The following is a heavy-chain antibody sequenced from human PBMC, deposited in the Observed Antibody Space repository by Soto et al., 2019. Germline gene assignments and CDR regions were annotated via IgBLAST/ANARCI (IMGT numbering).Heavy chain of an antibody. CDR1: SVSITSSNW. CDR3: ARDYAGFDY. V-gene: IGHV4-4*02. Sequence: SETLCLTGDGSSVSITSSNWCTWVRQPPWKGLEWLGKISHIVTVNYNATLRSRVTISVDKPKNQLSLKLMSVTAADTAVYYCARDYAGFDYWGPGILVTVSS. CDR2: ISHIVTV. J-gene: IGHJ4*02. D-gene: IGHD2-2*01.